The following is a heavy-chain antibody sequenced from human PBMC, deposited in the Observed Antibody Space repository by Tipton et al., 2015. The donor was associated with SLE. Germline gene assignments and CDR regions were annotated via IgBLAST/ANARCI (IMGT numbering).Heavy chain of an antibody. CDR3: ARGPEQWLVNPHYFDY. CDR2: IYHSGST. J-gene: IGHJ4*02. D-gene: IGHD6-19*01. Sequence: TLSLTCTVSGYSISSGYYWGWIRQSPGKGLEWIGSIYHSGSTYYNPSPKSRVTISVDTSKNQFSLKLSSVTAADTAVYYCARGPEQWLVNPHYFDYWGQGTLVTVSS. V-gene: IGHV4-38-2*02. CDR1: GYSISSGYY.